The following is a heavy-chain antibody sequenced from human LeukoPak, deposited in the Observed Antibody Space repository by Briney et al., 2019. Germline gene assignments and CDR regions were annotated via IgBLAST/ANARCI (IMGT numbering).Heavy chain of an antibody. D-gene: IGHD2-15*01. CDR2: INHSAIT. CDR3: ARVEVAATKAGDYYYYMDV. V-gene: IGHV4-34*01. J-gene: IGHJ6*03. Sequence: SETLSLSCAVYGGSLSEYYWTWIRQPPGKGLEWIGEINHSAITKYKPSLKSRVTISVDTSKNQFSLKLSSVTAADTAVYYCARVEVAATKAGDYYYYMDVWGKGTTVTVSS. CDR1: GGSLSEYY.